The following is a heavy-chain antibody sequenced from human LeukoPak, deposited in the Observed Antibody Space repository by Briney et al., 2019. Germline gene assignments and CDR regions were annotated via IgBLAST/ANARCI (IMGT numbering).Heavy chain of an antibody. CDR2: IKQDGSEK. Sequence: PGGSLRLSCAASGFTFSSYWMSWVRQAPGKGLEWVANIKQDGSEKYYVDSVKGRFTISRDNAKNSLYLQMSSLRAEDTAVYYCARRRWGSSWAYYFDYWGQGTLVTVSS. CDR1: GFTFSSYW. CDR3: ARRRWGSSWAYYFDY. J-gene: IGHJ4*02. D-gene: IGHD6-13*01. V-gene: IGHV3-7*01.